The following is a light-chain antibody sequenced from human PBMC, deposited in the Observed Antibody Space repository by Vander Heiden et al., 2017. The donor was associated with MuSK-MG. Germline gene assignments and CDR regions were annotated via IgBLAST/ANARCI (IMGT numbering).Light chain of an antibody. J-gene: IGLJ2*01. Sequence: QSALTQPASVSGSPGQSITIPCTGTSSDVGGYNYVSWYQQHPGKAHKLMIYDVRNRPSGVSNRFSGSKSGNTASLTISGLQAEDEADYYCSSYTSSTVVFGGGTKLTVL. CDR3: SSYTSSTVV. V-gene: IGLV2-14*01. CDR1: SSDVGGYNY. CDR2: DVR.